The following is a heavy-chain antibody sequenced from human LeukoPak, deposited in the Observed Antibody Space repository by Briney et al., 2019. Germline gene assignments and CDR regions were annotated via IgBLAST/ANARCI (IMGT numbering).Heavy chain of an antibody. CDR3: ARDNWNYFSVRYYYYYYMDV. J-gene: IGHJ6*03. D-gene: IGHD1-7*01. V-gene: IGHV3-48*04. CDR2: ISSSSSTI. CDR1: GFTFSSYS. Sequence: GGSLRLSCAASGFTFSSYSMNWVRQAPGKGLEWVSYISSSSSTIYYADSVKGRFTISRDNAKNSLYLQMNSLRAEDTAVYYCARDNWNYFSVRYYYYYYMDVWGKGTTVTVSS.